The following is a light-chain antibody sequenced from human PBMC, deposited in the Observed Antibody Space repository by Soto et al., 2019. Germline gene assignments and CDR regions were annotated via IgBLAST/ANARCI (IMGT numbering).Light chain of an antibody. CDR1: QSIDRY. CDR3: QQSYSTPWT. CDR2: AAS. Sequence: DIQMTQSPSSLSASVGDRVTITCRASQSIDRYLNWYQEKPGKAPNLLMYAASTLQSGVPSRFSGSGSGIDFTLTISSLQPEDFATYYCQQSYSTPWTFGQGTKVEVK. J-gene: IGKJ1*01. V-gene: IGKV1-39*01.